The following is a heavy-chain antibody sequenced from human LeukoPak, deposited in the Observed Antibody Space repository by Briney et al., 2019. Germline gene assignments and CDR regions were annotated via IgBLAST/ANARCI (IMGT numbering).Heavy chain of an antibody. CDR2: INPSGNST. Sequence: ASVKVSCKASGYTFTSYYMHWVRQAPGQGLEWMGIINPSGNSTTYAQKFQGRVTMTRDTSTSTLYMELSSLKSEDTAVYYCAREEQQLGFDYWGQGTLVTVSS. V-gene: IGHV1-46*01. CDR1: GYTFTSYY. J-gene: IGHJ4*02. CDR3: AREEQQLGFDY. D-gene: IGHD6-13*01.